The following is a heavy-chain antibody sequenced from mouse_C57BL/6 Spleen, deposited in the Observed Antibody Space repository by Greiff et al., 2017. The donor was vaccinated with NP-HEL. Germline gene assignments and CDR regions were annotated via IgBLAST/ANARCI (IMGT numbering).Heavy chain of an antibody. D-gene: IGHD2-4*01. Sequence: VQLQQPGAELVKPGASVKLSCKASGYTFTSYWMQWVKQRPGQGLEWIGEIDPSDSYTNYNQKFKGKATLPVDTSSSTAYMQLSSLTSEDSAVYYCARRYDYDTLDYWGQGTTLTVSS. J-gene: IGHJ2*01. CDR2: IDPSDSYT. CDR1: GYTFTSYW. CDR3: ARRYDYDTLDY. V-gene: IGHV1-50*01.